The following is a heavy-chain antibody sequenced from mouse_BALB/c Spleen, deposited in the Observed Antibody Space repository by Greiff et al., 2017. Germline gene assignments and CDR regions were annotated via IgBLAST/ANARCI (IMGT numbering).Heavy chain of an antibody. D-gene: IGHD1-1*01. V-gene: IGHV5-9-3*01. CDR1: GFTFSSYA. CDR2: ISSGGSYT. Sequence: EVKLVESGGGLVKPGGSLKLSCAASGFTFSSYAMSWVRQTPEKRLEWVATISSGGSYTYYPDSVKGRFTISRDNAKNTLYLQMSSLRSEDTAMYYCARQGDYYGSRNWYFDVWGAGTTVTVSS. J-gene: IGHJ1*01. CDR3: ARQGDYYGSRNWYFDV.